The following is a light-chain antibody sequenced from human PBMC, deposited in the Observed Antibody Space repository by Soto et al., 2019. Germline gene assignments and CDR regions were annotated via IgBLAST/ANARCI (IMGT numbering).Light chain of an antibody. CDR2: GNS. CDR3: QSYDSSLSGSV. Sequence: QSVLTQPPSVSGVPGQRVSISCTGSSSNLGAGAGYNVHWYQQVPGTAPKLLVYGNSNRPSGVPDRFSGSKSGTSASLAITGLQAEDEADYYCQSYDSSLSGSVFGGRTKVTVL. CDR1: SSNLGAGAGYN. V-gene: IGLV1-40*01. J-gene: IGLJ2*01.